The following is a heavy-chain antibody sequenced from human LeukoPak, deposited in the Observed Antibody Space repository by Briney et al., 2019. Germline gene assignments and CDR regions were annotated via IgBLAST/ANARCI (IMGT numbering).Heavy chain of an antibody. V-gene: IGHV3-48*04. CDR3: ARDLGYCSGGSCYGWFDP. J-gene: IGHJ5*02. CDR2: ISSSGSTI. CDR1: GFTFSSYG. Sequence: GGSLRLSCAASGFTFSSYGMTWVRQAPGKGLEWVSYISSSGSTIYYADSVKGRFTISRDNAKNSLYLQMNSLRAEDTAVYYCARDLGYCSGGSCYGWFDPWGQGTLVTVSS. D-gene: IGHD2-15*01.